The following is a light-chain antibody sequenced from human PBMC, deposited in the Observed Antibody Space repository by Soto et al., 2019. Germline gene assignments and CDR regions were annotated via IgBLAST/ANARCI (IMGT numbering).Light chain of an antibody. CDR1: QSVGSN. V-gene: IGKV3-15*01. CDR2: DAS. J-gene: IGKJ2*01. CDR3: HQYNSWPPKYT. Sequence: EIVMTQSPATLSVSPGERATLSCRASQSVGSNLAWYQQKSGQAPRLLVYDASTRATGIAARFSGSGSGTEFTLTISSLQSEDCAVYFCHQYNSWPPKYTFGQGTKLEIK.